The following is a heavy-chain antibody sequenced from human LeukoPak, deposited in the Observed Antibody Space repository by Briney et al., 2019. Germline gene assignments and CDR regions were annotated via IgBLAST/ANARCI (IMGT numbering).Heavy chain of an antibody. CDR3: ARGFHSFDI. J-gene: IGHJ3*02. V-gene: IGHV3-72*01. CDR1: GFIFSDHY. Sequence: GGSLRLSCAASGFIFSDHYMDWVRQTPGKGLEWVARSRNKANSYSTVYAASVQGRFTISRDESKNSLYLQMNSLITEDTAVYFCARGFHSFDIWGQGTMVTVSS. CDR2: SRNKANSYST.